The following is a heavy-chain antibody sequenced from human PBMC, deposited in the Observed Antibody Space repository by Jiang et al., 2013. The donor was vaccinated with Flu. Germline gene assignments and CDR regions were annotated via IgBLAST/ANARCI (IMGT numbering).Heavy chain of an antibody. D-gene: IGHD3-22*01. Sequence: ELLKPSETLSLTCAVYGGSFSGYYWSWIRQPPGKGLEWIGEINHSGSTNYNPSLKSRVTISVDTSKNQFSLKLSSVTAADTAVYYCARALYYYDSSGYCDYWGQGTLVTVSS. J-gene: IGHJ4*02. V-gene: IGHV4-34*01. CDR3: ARALYYYDSSGYCDY. CDR1: GGSFSGYY. CDR2: INHSGST.